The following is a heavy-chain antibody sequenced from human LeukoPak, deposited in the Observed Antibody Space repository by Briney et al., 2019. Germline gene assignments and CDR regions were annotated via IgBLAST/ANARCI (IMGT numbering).Heavy chain of an antibody. CDR2: INSDGSGA. CDR3: ARGLPYRPFDH. CDR1: GFTFSTYW. D-gene: IGHD2-21*02. V-gene: IGHV3-74*01. Sequence: GGSLRLSCAASGFTFSTYWMHWVRRAPGKGLVWVSHINSDGSGASYADSVKGRFTISRDNAKNTLYLQMNSLRGEDTAVYYCARGLPYRPFDHWGQGTLVTVSS. J-gene: IGHJ4*02.